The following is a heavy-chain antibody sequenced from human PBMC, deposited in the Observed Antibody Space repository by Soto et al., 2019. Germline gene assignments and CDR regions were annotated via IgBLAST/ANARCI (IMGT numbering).Heavy chain of an antibody. CDR2: ISSSSSYI. J-gene: IGHJ6*03. V-gene: IGHV3-21*01. Sequence: EVQLVESGGGLVKPGGSLRLSCAASGFTFSSYSMNWVRQAPGKGLEWVSSISSSSSYIYYADSVKGRFTISRDNAKNSLYLQMNSLRAEDTAVYYCAREAPWDLFGVVIADYYYYYMDVWCKGTTVTVSS. CDR1: GFTFSSYS. CDR3: AREAPWDLFGVVIADYYYYYMDV. D-gene: IGHD3-3*01.